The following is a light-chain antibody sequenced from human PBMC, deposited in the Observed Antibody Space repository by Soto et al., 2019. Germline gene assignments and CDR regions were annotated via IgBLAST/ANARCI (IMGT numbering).Light chain of an antibody. CDR2: DAS. Sequence: DIQVTQSPSTLSASVGDRVIIACRASQTADKWVAWYQQKPGKAPNVLIYDASRLESGVPSRFSGSGSGTLFILTISNLQPDDFATSYCQQYNDYPYTFGQGTKVEI. V-gene: IGKV1-5*01. CDR1: QTADKW. J-gene: IGKJ2*01. CDR3: QQYNDYPYT.